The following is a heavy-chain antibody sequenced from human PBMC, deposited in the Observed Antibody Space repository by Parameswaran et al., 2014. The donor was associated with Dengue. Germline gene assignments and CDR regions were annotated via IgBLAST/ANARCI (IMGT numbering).Heavy chain of an antibody. CDR3: ARVSLVAGDYATAGAFDI. Sequence: WIRQPPGKGLEWVSYISSSGSTIYYADSVKGRFTISRDNAKNSLYLQMNSLRAEDTAVYYCARVSLVAGDYATAGAFDIWGQGTMVTVSS. V-gene: IGHV3-11*01. J-gene: IGHJ3*02. D-gene: IGHD4-17*01. CDR2: ISSSGSTI.